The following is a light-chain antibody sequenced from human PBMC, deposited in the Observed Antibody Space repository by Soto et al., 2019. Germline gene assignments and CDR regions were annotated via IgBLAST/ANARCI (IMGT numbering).Light chain of an antibody. CDR1: QSVGSY. J-gene: IGKJ1*01. Sequence: EVVMTQSPATLYVSQGERATLSCRASQSVGSYLAWYQQKPGQAPRLLIYGASTRAAGISPRFSGGGSGTEFTLTISSLQSEDFAVYYCQQYNNWPRTFGQGTKVGIK. V-gene: IGKV3-15*01. CDR3: QQYNNWPRT. CDR2: GAS.